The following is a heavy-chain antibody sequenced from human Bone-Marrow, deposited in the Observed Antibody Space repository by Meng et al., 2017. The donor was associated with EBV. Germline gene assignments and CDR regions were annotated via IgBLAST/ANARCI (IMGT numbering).Heavy chain of an antibody. Sequence: QLWQSSAEVKKPGSLVKVPCTTSGGPFRNYAVGWVRQAPGQGLEWLGGFLPTLGAPNYAQKFHGRVTITADESTSTHYMDLSSLRSDDTAVYYCASESGRGYTPDYWGQGTLVTVSS. D-gene: IGHD3-10*01. CDR2: FLPTLGAP. V-gene: IGHV1-69*01. J-gene: IGHJ4*02. CDR1: GGPFRNYA. CDR3: ASESGRGYTPDY.